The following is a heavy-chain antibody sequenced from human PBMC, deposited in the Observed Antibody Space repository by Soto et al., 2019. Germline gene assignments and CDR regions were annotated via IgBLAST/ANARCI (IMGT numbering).Heavy chain of an antibody. V-gene: IGHV5-51*01. J-gene: IGHJ6*04. CDR1: GYSFTSYW. Sequence: PGESLKISCKGSGYSFTSYWIGWVRQMPGKGLEWMGIIYPGDSDTRYSPSFQGQVTLSPDKSISTAYLRWSSLKASETAMDYCASGSLPNYYYYGMDVWGKGTTVTVSS. CDR2: IYPGDSDT. CDR3: ASGSLPNYYYYGMDV. D-gene: IGHD5-12*01.